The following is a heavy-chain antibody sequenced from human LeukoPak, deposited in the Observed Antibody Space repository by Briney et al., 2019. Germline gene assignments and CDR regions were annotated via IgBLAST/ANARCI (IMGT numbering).Heavy chain of an antibody. J-gene: IGHJ3*02. V-gene: IGHV4-30-2*01. CDR3: ASLFNYYGSGSYPKNAFDI. CDR2: IYHSGST. CDR1: GGSISSGGYS. Sequence: SETLSLTCAVSGGSISSGGYSWSWIRQPPGKGLEWIEYIYHSGSTYYNPSLKSRVTISVDRSKNQFSLKLSSVTAADTAVYYCASLFNYYGSGSYPKNAFDIWGQGTMVTVSS. D-gene: IGHD3-10*01.